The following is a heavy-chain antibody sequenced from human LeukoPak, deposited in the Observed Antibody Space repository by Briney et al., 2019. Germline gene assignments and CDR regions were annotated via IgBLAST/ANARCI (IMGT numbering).Heavy chain of an antibody. V-gene: IGHV4-61*01. J-gene: IGHJ3*02. CDR1: GGSISSSSYY. Sequence: SETLSLTCTVSGGSISSSSYYWSWIRQPPGKGLEWIGYIYYSGSTNYNPSLKSRVTISVDTSKNQFSLKLSSVTAADTAVYYCARVTMWILPDAFDIWGQGTMVTVSS. D-gene: IGHD5-12*01. CDR3: ARVTMWILPDAFDI. CDR2: IYYSGST.